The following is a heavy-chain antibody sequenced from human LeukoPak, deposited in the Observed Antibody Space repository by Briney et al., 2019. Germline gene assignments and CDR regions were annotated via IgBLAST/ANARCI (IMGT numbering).Heavy chain of an antibody. CDR2: IKQDGSEK. J-gene: IGHJ6*03. D-gene: IGHD6-13*01. CDR3: ARDGSSSWYNYYYYYMDV. CDR1: GFTFSSYW. Sequence: PGGSLRLSCAASGFTFSSYWMSWVRQAPGKGLEWVANIKQDGSEKYYVDSVKGRFTISRDNAKNSLYLQMNRLRAEDTAVYYCARDGSSSWYNYYYYYMDVWGKGTTVTVSS. V-gene: IGHV3-7*01.